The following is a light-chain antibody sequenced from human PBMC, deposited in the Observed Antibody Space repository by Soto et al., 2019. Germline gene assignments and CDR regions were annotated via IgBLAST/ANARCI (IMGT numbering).Light chain of an antibody. CDR1: RSIGNW. V-gene: IGKV1-5*01. J-gene: IGKJ1*01. CDR3: QQYNSYSRM. CDR2: DAS. Sequence: DIQMTQSPSTLSASVGDRVTITCRASRSIGNWLAWYQQKPGKAPKLLIYDASKLESGVPSRFSGSGSETEFTLTISSLQPDDFATYYCQQYNSYSRMFGQGTKVEIK.